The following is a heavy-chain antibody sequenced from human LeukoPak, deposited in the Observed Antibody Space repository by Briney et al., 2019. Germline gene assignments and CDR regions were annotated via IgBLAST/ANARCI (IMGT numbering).Heavy chain of an antibody. CDR3: ARARGYYGSGSYYSPLDY. CDR2: INHSGST. CDR1: GGSFSGYY. Sequence: PSETLSLTCAVYGGSFSGYYWSWIRQPPGKGLEWIGEINHSGSTNYNLSLKSRVTISVDTSKNQFSLKLSSVTAADTAVYYCARARGYYGSGSYYSPLDYWGQGTLVTVSS. D-gene: IGHD3-10*01. V-gene: IGHV4-34*01. J-gene: IGHJ4*02.